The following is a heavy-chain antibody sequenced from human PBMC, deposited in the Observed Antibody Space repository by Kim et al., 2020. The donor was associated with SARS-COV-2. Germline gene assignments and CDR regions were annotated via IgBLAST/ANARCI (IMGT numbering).Heavy chain of an antibody. CDR2: ISGGGGRT. Sequence: GGSLRLSCAASGFTFSSYAMSWVRQAPGKGLEWVSPISGGGGRTYYADSVKGRFTISRDNSKNTLYLQMNSLRAEDTAVYYCAKDVCRITIFGVVTWGGMDVWGQGTTVTVSS. D-gene: IGHD3-3*01. CDR3: AKDVCRITIFGVVTWGGMDV. CDR1: GFTFSSYA. J-gene: IGHJ6*02. V-gene: IGHV3-23*01.